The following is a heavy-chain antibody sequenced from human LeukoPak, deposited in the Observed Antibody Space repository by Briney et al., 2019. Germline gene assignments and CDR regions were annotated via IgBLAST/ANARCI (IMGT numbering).Heavy chain of an antibody. D-gene: IGHD5-24*01. CDR2: IYHSGST. Sequence: SGTLSLTCAVSGGSISSGGYSWSWIRQPPGKGLEWIGYIYHSGSTYYNPSLKSRVTISVDRSKNQFSLKLTSVTAADTAVYYCARGWLQFYWYFDLWGRGALVTVSS. CDR1: GGSISSGGYS. J-gene: IGHJ2*01. CDR3: ARGWLQFYWYFDL. V-gene: IGHV4-30-2*01.